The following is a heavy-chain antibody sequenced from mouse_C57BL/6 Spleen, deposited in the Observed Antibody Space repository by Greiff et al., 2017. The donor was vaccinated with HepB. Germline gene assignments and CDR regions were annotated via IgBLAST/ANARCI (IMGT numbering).Heavy chain of an antibody. Sequence: QVQLQQSGAELVRPGASVTLSCKASGYTFTDYEMHWVKQTPVHGLEWIGAIDPETGGTAYNQKFKGKAILTADKSSSTAYMELRSLTSEDSAVYYCTRRDSSGPFAYWGQGTLVTVSA. CDR1: GYTFTDYE. CDR2: IDPETGGT. J-gene: IGHJ3*01. CDR3: TRRDSSGPFAY. V-gene: IGHV1-15*01. D-gene: IGHD3-2*02.